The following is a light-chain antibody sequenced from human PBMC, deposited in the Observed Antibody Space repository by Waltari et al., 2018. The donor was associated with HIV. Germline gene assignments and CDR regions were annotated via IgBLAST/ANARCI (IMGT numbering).Light chain of an antibody. J-gene: IGKJ2*01. CDR1: QKISRYY. Sequence: IVLTQSPATLSLSPGERATLPCGASQKISRYYFAWCQQKPGLAPSLLILDSATRATGGPDRCSGGGAGADDTLTIARRVPEDFAVYYCHQFGSSTSYTFGQGTKLEIK. CDR2: DSA. V-gene: IGKV3D-20*01. CDR3: HQFGSSTSYT.